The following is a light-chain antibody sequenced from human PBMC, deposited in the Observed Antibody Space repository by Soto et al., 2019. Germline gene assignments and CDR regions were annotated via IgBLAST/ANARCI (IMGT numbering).Light chain of an antibody. Sequence: DIVMTQSPATLSVSPGERATLSCRASQSVSSNLAWYQQKPGQAPRLLIYGASTRATGIPARFSGSGSGTEFTLTISSLQSEDFVVYYCQQYKNWPPEYTFGQGTKLEIK. CDR2: GAS. V-gene: IGKV3-15*01. CDR1: QSVSSN. CDR3: QQYKNWPPEYT. J-gene: IGKJ2*01.